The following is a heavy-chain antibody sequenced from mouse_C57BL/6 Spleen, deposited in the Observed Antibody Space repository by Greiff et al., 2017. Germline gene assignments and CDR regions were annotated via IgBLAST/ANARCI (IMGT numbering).Heavy chain of an antibody. J-gene: IGHJ1*03. Sequence: EVMLVESEGGLVQPGSSIKLSCTASGFTFSDYYMAWVRQVPEKGLEWVANINYDGSSTYYLDSLKSRFIISRDNAKNILYLQMSSLKSEDTATYYCARDGTTVVADWYFDVWGTGTTVTVSS. CDR2: INYDGSST. CDR3: ARDGTTVVADWYFDV. V-gene: IGHV5-16*01. D-gene: IGHD1-1*01. CDR1: GFTFSDYY.